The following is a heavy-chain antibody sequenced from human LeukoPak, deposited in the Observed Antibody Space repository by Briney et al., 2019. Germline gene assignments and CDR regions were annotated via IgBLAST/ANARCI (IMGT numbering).Heavy chain of an antibody. CDR1: GYTFTGYY. D-gene: IGHD3-22*01. CDR3: ARVLGYYDSSGYVDAFDI. CDR2: INPNSGGT. J-gene: IGHJ3*02. Sequence: ASVEVSCKASGYTFTGYYMHWVRQAPGQGLEWMGWINPNSGGTNYAQKFQGRVTMTRDTSISTAYMELSRLRSDDTAVYYCARVLGYYDSSGYVDAFDIWGQGTMVTVSS. V-gene: IGHV1-2*02.